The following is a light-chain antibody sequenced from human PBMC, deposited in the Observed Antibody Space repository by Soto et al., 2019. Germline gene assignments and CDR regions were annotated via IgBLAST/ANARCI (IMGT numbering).Light chain of an antibody. Sequence: EIVLTQSPGTLSLSPGERATLSCRASQSINSRYLAWYQQKPGQAPRLLIYGASSRATGIPDRFRGSGSVTDFTLTISRLEPEDLAVYYCEQFGSSPGFTFGPGTIVDIK. V-gene: IGKV3-20*01. CDR2: GAS. CDR3: EQFGSSPGFT. J-gene: IGKJ3*01. CDR1: QSINSRY.